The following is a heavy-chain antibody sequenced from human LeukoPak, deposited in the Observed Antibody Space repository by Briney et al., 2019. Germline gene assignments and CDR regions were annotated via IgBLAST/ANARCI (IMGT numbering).Heavy chain of an antibody. J-gene: IGHJ6*02. D-gene: IGHD3-10*01. CDR3: AREGGDYYGSGSYNNGVIYYYYYGMDV. V-gene: IGHV3-72*01. CDR2: TRNKANSYTT. CDR1: GFIFSDHY. Sequence: GGSLRLSCAASGFIFSDHYMDWVRQAPGKGLEWVGRTRNKANSYTTEYAASVKGRFTISRDDSKNSLYLQMNSLNTEDTAVYYCAREGGDYYGSGSYNNGVIYYYYYGMDVWGQGTTVTVSS.